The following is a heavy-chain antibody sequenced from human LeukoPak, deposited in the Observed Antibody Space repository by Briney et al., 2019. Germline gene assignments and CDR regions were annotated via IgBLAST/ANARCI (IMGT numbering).Heavy chain of an antibody. CDR1: GGSISSYY. V-gene: IGHV4-59*01. CDR3: ARDLSSGWYRWLDP. CDR2: IYYSGST. Sequence: SETLSLTCTVSGGSISSYYWSWIRQPPGKGLEWIGYIYYSGSTNYNPSLKSRVTISVDTSKNQFSLKLSSVTAADTAVYYCARDLSSGWYRWLDPWGQGTLVTVSS. J-gene: IGHJ5*02. D-gene: IGHD6-19*01.